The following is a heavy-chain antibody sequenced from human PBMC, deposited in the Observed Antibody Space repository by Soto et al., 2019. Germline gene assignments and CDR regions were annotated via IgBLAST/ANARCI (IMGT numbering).Heavy chain of an antibody. J-gene: IGHJ4*02. Sequence: QVQLQQWGAGLLKPSETLSLTCDVYGGSFSGYYWSWIRQPPGKGLEWIGEINHSGSTIYDPSLTSRVTILVDMSKNQFSLRLSSVTAADTAVYYCARFAYCSAGTCSRFDCGGQGTLVTVSS. V-gene: IGHV4-34*01. CDR1: GGSFSGYY. CDR2: INHSGST. CDR3: ARFAYCSAGTCSRFDC. D-gene: IGHD2-15*01.